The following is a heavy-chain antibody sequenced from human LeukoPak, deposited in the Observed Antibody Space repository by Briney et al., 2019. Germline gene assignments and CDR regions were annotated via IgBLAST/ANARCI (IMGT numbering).Heavy chain of an antibody. Sequence: GGSLRLSCTASGFTFTNYAVHWVRQAPGKGLESLAYISPSSHDIYYADSVKGRFTISRDNARTSLYLQMNSLGPDDTALYYCSTDPRLLTYWGHGTLVTVSS. CDR1: GFTFTNYA. D-gene: IGHD2-8*01. CDR2: ISPSSHDI. V-gene: IGHV3-21*05. CDR3: STDPRLLTY. J-gene: IGHJ4*01.